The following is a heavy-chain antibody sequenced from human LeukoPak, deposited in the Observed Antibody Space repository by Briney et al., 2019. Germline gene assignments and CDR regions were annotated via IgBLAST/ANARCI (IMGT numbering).Heavy chain of an antibody. D-gene: IGHD1-1*01. CDR1: GGSFSGYY. J-gene: IGHJ5*02. V-gene: IGHV4-34*01. CDR3: ARDPDWNPYTNWFDP. CDR2: INHSGST. Sequence: SETLSLTCAVYGGSFSGYYWSWIRQPPGKGLEWIGEINHSGSTNYNPSLKSRVTISVDTSKNQFSLKLSSVTAADTAVYYCARDPDWNPYTNWFDPWGQGTLVTVSS.